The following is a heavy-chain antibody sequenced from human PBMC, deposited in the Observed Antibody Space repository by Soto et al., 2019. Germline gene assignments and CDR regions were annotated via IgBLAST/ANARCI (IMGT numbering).Heavy chain of an antibody. CDR1: GGTFSSYA. J-gene: IGHJ6*02. Sequence: SVKVSCKASGGTFSSYAISWVRQAPGQGLEWMGGIIPVFGTANYAQKFQGRVTITADESTSTAYMELSSLRSEDTAVYYCARARGYSGYDEDYYGMDVWGQGTTVTVSS. CDR3: ARARGYSGYDEDYYGMDV. D-gene: IGHD5-12*01. CDR2: IIPVFGTA. V-gene: IGHV1-69*13.